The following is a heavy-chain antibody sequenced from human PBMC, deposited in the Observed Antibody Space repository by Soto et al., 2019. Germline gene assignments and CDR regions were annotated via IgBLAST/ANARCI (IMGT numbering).Heavy chain of an antibody. Sequence: ASVKVSCKASGYRFASYAIHWVRQAPGQRLEWMGWSNAGNGNTKYAVEFQDRVTFTRDTSASTAYMQLNSLRSEDTAMYFCARDGLAGAFDYWGQGTPVTVS. CDR1: GYRFASYA. D-gene: IGHD6-19*01. V-gene: IGHV1-3*01. J-gene: IGHJ4*02. CDR2: SNAGNGNT. CDR3: ARDGLAGAFDY.